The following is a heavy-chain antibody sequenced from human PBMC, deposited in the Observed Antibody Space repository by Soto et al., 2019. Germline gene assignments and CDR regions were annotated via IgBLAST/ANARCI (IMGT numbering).Heavy chain of an antibody. Sequence: ASVKVSCKASGYTFTSYAMHWVRQAPGQRLEWMGWINAGNGNTKYSQKFQGRVTITRDTSASTAYMELSSLRSEDTAVYYCARYIAAAGTVGYFDYWGQGTLVTV. J-gene: IGHJ4*02. CDR1: GYTFTSYA. CDR3: ARYIAAAGTVGYFDY. CDR2: INAGNGNT. V-gene: IGHV1-3*01. D-gene: IGHD6-13*01.